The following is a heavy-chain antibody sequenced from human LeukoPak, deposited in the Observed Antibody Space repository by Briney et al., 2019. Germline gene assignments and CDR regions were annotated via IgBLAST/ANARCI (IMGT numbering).Heavy chain of an antibody. CDR2: ISGSGSNT. J-gene: IGHJ3*01. V-gene: IGHV3-23*01. Sequence: GRSLRLSCAASGFTFSSYAMHWVRQAPGKGLEWVSGISGSGSNTYYADSVKGRFTISRDNSKNTLYLQMNSLRAEDAAVYYCANEYSKGDVWGQGTMVTVSS. D-gene: IGHD4-11*01. CDR3: ANEYSKGDV. CDR1: GFTFSSYA.